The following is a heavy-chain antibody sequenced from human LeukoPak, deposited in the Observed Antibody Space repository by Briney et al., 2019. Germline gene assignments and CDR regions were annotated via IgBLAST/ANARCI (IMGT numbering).Heavy chain of an antibody. CDR1: GFTFSSYS. J-gene: IGHJ4*02. V-gene: IGHV3-21*01. D-gene: IGHD6-13*01. CDR2: ISSSSYI. CDR3: ATSSSGYSSSWYDY. Sequence: GGSLRLSCAASGFTFSSYSMNWVRQAPGKGLEWVSSISSSSYIYYADSVKGRFTISRDNAKNSPYLQMNSLRAEDTAVYYCATSSSGYSSSWYDYWGQGTLVTVSS.